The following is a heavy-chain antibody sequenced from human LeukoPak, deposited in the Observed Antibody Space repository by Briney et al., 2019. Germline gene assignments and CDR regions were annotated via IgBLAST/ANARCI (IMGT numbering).Heavy chain of an antibody. CDR3: AKEVPGPGWYTVDY. D-gene: IGHD6-19*01. V-gene: IGHV3-23*01. CDR1: GFTFSTFA. J-gene: IGHJ4*02. CDR2: ISSVSRT. Sequence: GGSLTLSCAASGFTFSTFALSWFRQAPGKGLEWVSAISSVSRTYYAGSAKGRFAISRDNSENTLFLHMNSLRFEDTAIYYFAKEVPGPGWYTVDYWGQGTLVTVSS.